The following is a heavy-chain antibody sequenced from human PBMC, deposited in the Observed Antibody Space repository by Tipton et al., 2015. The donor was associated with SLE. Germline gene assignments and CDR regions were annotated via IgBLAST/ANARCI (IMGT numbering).Heavy chain of an antibody. D-gene: IGHD2-21*01. CDR1: GGSIDSGNYY. V-gene: IGHV4-61*02. CDR3: ARDYSEWLDP. J-gene: IGHJ5*02. CDR2: IYTGGTT. Sequence: TLSLTCTMSGGSIDSGNYYWSWIRQPAGKGLEWIGRIYTGGTTNYNPSLKSRVIMSADTSKNQFSLRLSSVTAADTAVYYCARDYSEWLDPWGQGALVTVSS.